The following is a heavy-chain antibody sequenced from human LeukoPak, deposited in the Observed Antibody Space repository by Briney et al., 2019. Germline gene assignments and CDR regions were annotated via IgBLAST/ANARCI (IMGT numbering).Heavy chain of an antibody. D-gene: IGHD4-23*01. CDR2: INQDQSAK. CDR1: GFTFSSYA. Sequence: GGSLRLSCAASGFTFSSYAMSWVRQAPGKGLEWVASINQDQSAKFYVDSVRGRFTVSRDNAQNSLFLQMSSLRAEHTAFYYCAKLLRDVTIYDFWGQGALVTVSS. V-gene: IGHV3-7*01. CDR3: AKLLRDVTIYDF. J-gene: IGHJ4*01.